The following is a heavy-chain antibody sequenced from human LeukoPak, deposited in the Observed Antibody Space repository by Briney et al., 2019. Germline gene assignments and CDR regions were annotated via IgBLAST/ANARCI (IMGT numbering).Heavy chain of an antibody. D-gene: IGHD4-17*01. Sequence: SQTLSLTCNVSGASINTADYYWAWSRQPPGTGLEGVGYISYSGTPYYNPSRNSRVTISLDTSKNQFSLKLNSVTAADTAMYYCARDRYGDFEDYWGHGTLVTVSS. V-gene: IGHV4-30-4*08. CDR3: ARDRYGDFEDY. CDR1: GASINTADYY. J-gene: IGHJ4*01. CDR2: ISYSGTP.